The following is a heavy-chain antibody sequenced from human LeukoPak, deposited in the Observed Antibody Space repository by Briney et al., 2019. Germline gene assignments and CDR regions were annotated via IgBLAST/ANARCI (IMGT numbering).Heavy chain of an antibody. Sequence: GGSLRLSCAASGFTFSSYGVHWVRQAPGKGLEWVAFIRYDGSNKYYADSVKGRFTISRDNSKNTLYLQMNSLRAEDTAVYYCAKVVASGWYSHYFDYWGQGTLVTVSS. CDR2: IRYDGSNK. J-gene: IGHJ4*02. V-gene: IGHV3-30*02. D-gene: IGHD6-19*01. CDR3: AKVVASGWYSHYFDY. CDR1: GFTFSSYG.